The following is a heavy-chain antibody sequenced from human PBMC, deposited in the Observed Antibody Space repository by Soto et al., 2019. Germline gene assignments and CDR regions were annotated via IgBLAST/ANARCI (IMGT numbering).Heavy chain of an antibody. CDR3: ARGVLRFLEGNAMDV. V-gene: IGHV1-69*06. Sequence: QVQLVQSGAEVKKPGSSVKVSCKASADTFSNYGFSWVRLAPGQGLEWMGGIVPFFGTPKYAQKFQGRVTIFADKSTTSSYLELSNLRSEDTATYYCARGVLRFLEGNAMDVWGQGTAVIVSS. CDR1: ADTFSNYG. CDR2: IVPFFGTP. J-gene: IGHJ6*02. D-gene: IGHD3-3*01.